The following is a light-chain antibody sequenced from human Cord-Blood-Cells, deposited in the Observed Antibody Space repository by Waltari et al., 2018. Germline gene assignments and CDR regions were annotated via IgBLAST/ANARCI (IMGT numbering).Light chain of an antibody. J-gene: IGLJ3*02. V-gene: IGLV1-40*01. CDR3: QSYDSSLSGSV. CDR1: SPNIGAGYD. Sequence: QPVLTQPPSVSGAPGHRVTITRPGSSPNIGAGYDAHRYQQLPGTAPKLLIYGNSNRPSGVPDRFSGSKSGTSASLAITGLQAEDEADYYCQSYDSSLSGSVFGGGTKLTVL. CDR2: GNS.